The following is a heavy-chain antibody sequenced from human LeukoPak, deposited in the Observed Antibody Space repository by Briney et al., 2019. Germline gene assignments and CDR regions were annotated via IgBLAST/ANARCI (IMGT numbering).Heavy chain of an antibody. CDR3: ARYSGVTTIDY. V-gene: IGHV4-39*01. D-gene: IGHD4-17*01. Sequence: SETLSLTCTVSGGSIGSSAYFWGWIRQPPGKGLEWIGSIYYSGSTSYSPSLKSRLTISVDTSKNQFSLRLSSVTAADTAVYYCARYSGVTTIDYWGQGTLVTASS. J-gene: IGHJ4*02. CDR2: IYYSGST. CDR1: GGSIGSSAYF.